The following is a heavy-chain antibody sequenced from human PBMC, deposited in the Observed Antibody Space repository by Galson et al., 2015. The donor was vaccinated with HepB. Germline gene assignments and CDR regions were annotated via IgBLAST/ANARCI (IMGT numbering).Heavy chain of an antibody. CDR3: ARESETAFWFGEVGAIYSMDV. V-gene: IGHV4-4*07. CDR1: GGSISSYF. CDR2: VSATENA. D-gene: IGHD3-10*01. J-gene: IGHJ6*02. Sequence: LSLTCTVSGGSISSYFWTWIRQPAGRGLEWIGRVSATENANYNPSLKSRVTMSLDTSKTHFSLNLRSVTAADTAFYYCARESETAFWFGEVGAIYSMDVWGRGTTVTVSS.